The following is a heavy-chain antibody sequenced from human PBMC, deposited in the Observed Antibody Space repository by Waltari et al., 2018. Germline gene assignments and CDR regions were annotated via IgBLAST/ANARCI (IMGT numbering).Heavy chain of an antibody. CDR2: ISAHDGNT. Sequence: QVQLVQSGAEVKTPGASVKVSCKASAYTFSTLDLTWVRQAPGQGLEWLGWISAHDGNTNYAHRLQDRVTLTTDTTTYTAYMELSSLRPDDTAIYYCATAVGGNMEFDSWGHGSLVTVSS. V-gene: IGHV1-18*01. CDR1: AYTFSTLD. D-gene: IGHD6-19*01. J-gene: IGHJ4*01. CDR3: ATAVGGNMEFDS.